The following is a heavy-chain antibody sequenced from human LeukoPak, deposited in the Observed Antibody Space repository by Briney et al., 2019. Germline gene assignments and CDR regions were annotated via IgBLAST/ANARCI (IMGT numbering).Heavy chain of an antibody. CDR3: VRDGDDYNFDY. Sequence: GGSLRLSCAASGFTFRNYWMHWVRQAPGKGLVWVSRVKGDGSFTDYADSVKGRFTISRDNAKNTLYLQMYSLRAEDTAAYYCVRDGDDYNFDYWCQGSLVTVSS. V-gene: IGHV3-74*01. CDR1: GFTFRNYW. CDR2: VKGDGSFT. D-gene: IGHD5-24*01. J-gene: IGHJ4*02.